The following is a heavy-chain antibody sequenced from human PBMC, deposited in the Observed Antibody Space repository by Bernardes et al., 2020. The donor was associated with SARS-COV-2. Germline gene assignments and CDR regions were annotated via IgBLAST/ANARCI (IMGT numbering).Heavy chain of an antibody. CDR2: MNPDSANT. D-gene: IGHD6-19*01. CDR1: GYTFTNYD. J-gene: IGHJ5*02. V-gene: IGHV1-8*01. Sequence: ASVKVSCKASGYTFTNYDINWVRQAAGQGLEWMGWMNPDSANTGYAQKFQGRITMTRNTSISTAYMELSSLRPEDTAVYYCARGPIGVAGTRMLDWFDPWGQGTQETGSS. CDR3: ARGPIGVAGTRMLDWFDP.